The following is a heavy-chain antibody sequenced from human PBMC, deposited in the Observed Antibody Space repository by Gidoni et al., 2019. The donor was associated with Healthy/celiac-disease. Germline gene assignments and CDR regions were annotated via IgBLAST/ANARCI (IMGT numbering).Heavy chain of an antibody. D-gene: IGHD4-4*01. J-gene: IGHJ4*02. V-gene: IGHV1-69*09. CDR2: IIPILGIA. Sequence: QVQLVQSGAEVKKPGCSVKVSCKASGGTCSSYAISWVRQAPGQGLEWMGRIIPILGIANYAQKFQGRVTITADKSTSTAYMELSSLRSEDTAVYYCARVSDYSWELYGYWGQGTLVTVSS. CDR1: GGTCSSYA. CDR3: ARVSDYSWELYGY.